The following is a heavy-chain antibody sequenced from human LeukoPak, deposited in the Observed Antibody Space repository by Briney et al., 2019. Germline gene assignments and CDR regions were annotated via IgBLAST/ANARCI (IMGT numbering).Heavy chain of an antibody. Sequence: SETLSLTCAVYGVSFSGYYWSWIRRPPGKGLEWIGEINHSGSTNYNPSLKSRVTISVDTSKNQFSLKLSSVTAADTAVYYCARGRVAVADYWGQGTLVTVSS. V-gene: IGHV4-34*01. CDR1: GVSFSGYY. J-gene: IGHJ4*02. D-gene: IGHD6-19*01. CDR3: ARGRVAVADY. CDR2: INHSGST.